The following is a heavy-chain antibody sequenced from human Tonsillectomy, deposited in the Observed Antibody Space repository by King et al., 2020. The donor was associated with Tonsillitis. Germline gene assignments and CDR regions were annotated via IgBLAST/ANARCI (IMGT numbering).Heavy chain of an antibody. J-gene: IGHJ3*02. V-gene: IGHV3-23*04. CDR3: AKSFYDSSGYSLGDNTFDN. Sequence: VQLVESGGNLVQPGGSLRLSCAASGFTFSSYGMSWVRQDPGKGLGWGSVVSGSGGVAYYADSVRGRFTISRDNFKNTLFLQMNSLRAEDTAVYYCAKSFYDSSGYSLGDNTFDNW. CDR1: GFTFSSYG. CDR2: VSGSGGVA. D-gene: IGHD3-22*01.